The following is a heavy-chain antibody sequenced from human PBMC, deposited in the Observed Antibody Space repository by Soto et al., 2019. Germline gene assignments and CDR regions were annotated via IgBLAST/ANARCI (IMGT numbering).Heavy chain of an antibody. V-gene: IGHV3-30*18. J-gene: IGHJ6*02. Sequence: QVQLVESGGGGVQPGRSLRLSCAASGFTFSSYGMHWVRQAPGKGLEWVAVIAEDGSNKYYADSVKGRFTICRDNSKNSLYLQMNSLRAEDTAVYYCAKELAAAPSYYYRMDVWGQGTTVTVSS. CDR3: AKELAAAPSYYYRMDV. CDR2: IAEDGSNK. CDR1: GFTFSSYG. D-gene: IGHD6-13*01.